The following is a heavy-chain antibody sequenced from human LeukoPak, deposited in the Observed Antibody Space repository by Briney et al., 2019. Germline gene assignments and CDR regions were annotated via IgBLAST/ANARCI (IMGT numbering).Heavy chain of an antibody. CDR2: IYYTGST. Sequence: PSETLSLTCTVSGGSISSYYWSWIRQPPGKGLEWIGYIYYTGSTNYNPSLKSRVTISVDTSKNQFSLKLSSVTAADTAVYYCASCSRFSGSFHDAFDIWGQGTMVTVSS. J-gene: IGHJ3*02. V-gene: IGHV4-59*01. CDR1: GGSISSYY. CDR3: ASCSRFSGSFHDAFDI. D-gene: IGHD1-26*01.